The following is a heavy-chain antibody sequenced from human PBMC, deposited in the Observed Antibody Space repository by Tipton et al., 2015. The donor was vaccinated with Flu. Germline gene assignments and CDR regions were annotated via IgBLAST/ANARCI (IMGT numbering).Heavy chain of an antibody. Sequence: SLRLSCAASGFTFSDYYMSWIRQAPGKGLEWVSYISSSGSTIYYADSVKGRFTISRVNAKNSLYLQMNSLRAEDTAVYYCARGSVWLANYFDYWGQGTLVTVSS. CDR3: ARGSVWLANYFDY. J-gene: IGHJ4*02. CDR2: ISSSGSTI. D-gene: IGHD6-19*01. CDR1: GFTFSDYY. V-gene: IGHV3-11*01.